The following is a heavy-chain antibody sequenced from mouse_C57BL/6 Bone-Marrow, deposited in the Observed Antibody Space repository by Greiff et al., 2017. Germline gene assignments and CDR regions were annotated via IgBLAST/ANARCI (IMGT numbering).Heavy chain of an antibody. V-gene: IGHV7-3*01. CDR3: ARYRIPYFDY. J-gene: IGHJ2*01. CDR2: IRNKANGYTT. Sequence: EVQLVESGGGLVQPGGSLSLSCAASGFTFTDYYMSWVRQPPGKALEWLGFIRNKANGYTTEYSASVKGRFTISRDNSQSILYLQMNALRAEDSSTYYCARYRIPYFDYWGQGTTLTVSS. CDR1: GFTFTDYY.